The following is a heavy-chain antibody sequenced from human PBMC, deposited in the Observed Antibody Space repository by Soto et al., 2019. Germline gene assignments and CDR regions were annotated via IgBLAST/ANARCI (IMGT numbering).Heavy chain of an antibody. J-gene: IGHJ4*02. D-gene: IGHD6-6*01. CDR2: ISGSGVST. V-gene: IGHV3-23*01. CDR3: AKDRERIATRPIDY. CDR1: GFTFSSYA. Sequence: EVQLLKSGGGLVQPGGSLRLSCAASGFTFSSYAMSWVRQAPGKGLEWVSGISGSGVSTYYADSVKGRFTISRDNSKSTLYLQMNSLRAEDTAVYYCAKDRERIATRPIDYWGQGTLVTVSS.